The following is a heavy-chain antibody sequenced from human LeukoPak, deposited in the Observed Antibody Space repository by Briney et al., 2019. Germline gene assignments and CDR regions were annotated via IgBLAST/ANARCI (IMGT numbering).Heavy chain of an antibody. CDR3: AKNLYNARPEYYFDY. J-gene: IGHJ4*02. V-gene: IGHV3-30*02. D-gene: IGHD1-14*01. CDR1: GFAFSTYA. Sequence: PGGSLRLSCAASGFAFSTYAMHWVRQAPGKGLDWVAYIRYDGTNTYYADSVKGRFTISRDNSKNTLYLQINSLRPEDTAVYYCAKNLYNARPEYYFDYWGQGTLVTVSS. CDR2: IRYDGTNT.